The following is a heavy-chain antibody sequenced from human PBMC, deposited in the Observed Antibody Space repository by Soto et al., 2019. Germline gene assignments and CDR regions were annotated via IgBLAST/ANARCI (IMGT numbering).Heavy chain of an antibody. Sequence: PGGSLRLSCAASGFTFSDYYMSWIRQAPGKGLEWVSYISSSGSTIYYADSVKGRFTISRDNAKNSLYLQMNSLRAEDTAVYYCARDQGVGTTSAYYYGMDVWGQGTTVTVSS. J-gene: IGHJ6*02. D-gene: IGHD1-7*01. CDR3: ARDQGVGTTSAYYYGMDV. V-gene: IGHV3-11*01. CDR2: ISSSGSTI. CDR1: GFTFSDYY.